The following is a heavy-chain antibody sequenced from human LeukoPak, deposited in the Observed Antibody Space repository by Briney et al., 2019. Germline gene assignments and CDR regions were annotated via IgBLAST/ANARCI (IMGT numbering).Heavy chain of an antibody. CDR3: GRYCSGGSCYDKTVDY. CDR1: GGTFSSYA. D-gene: IGHD2-15*01. Sequence: GASVKVSCKASGGTFSSYAISWVRQAPGQGLEWMGWISAYNGNTNYAQKLQGRVTMTTDTSTSTAYMELRSLRSDDTAVYYCGRYCSGGSCYDKTVDYWGQGTLVTVSS. V-gene: IGHV1-18*01. CDR2: ISAYNGNT. J-gene: IGHJ4*02.